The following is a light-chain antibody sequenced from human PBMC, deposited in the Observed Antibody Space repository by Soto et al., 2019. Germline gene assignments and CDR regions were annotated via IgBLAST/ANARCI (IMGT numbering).Light chain of an antibody. J-gene: IGKJ3*01. Sequence: EIVLTQSPGTLSLSPGERATLSCRASQSVVRNYLAWYQHKPGQAPRLLIYGASTRATGIPDRFSGSGSGADFTLTISRLEPEDFAVYYCHQYGLSPPYTFGPGTKVDIK. CDR2: GAS. CDR3: HQYGLSPPYT. V-gene: IGKV3-20*01. CDR1: QSVVRNY.